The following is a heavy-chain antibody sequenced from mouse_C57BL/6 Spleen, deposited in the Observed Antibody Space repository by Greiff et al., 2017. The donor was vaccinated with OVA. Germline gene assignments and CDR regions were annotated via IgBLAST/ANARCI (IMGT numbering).Heavy chain of an antibody. CDR2: IDPSDSNT. J-gene: IGHJ1*03. V-gene: IGHV1-50*01. CDR1: GYTFTSYW. CDR3: ARWDEERYFDV. Sequence: QVQLQQPGAELVKPGASVKLSCKASGYTFTSYWMQWVKQRPGQGLEWIGEIDPSDSNTNYNQKFKGKATLTVDTSSSTAYMQLSSLTSEDSAVDYCARWDEERYFDVWGTGTTVTVSS. D-gene: IGHD4-1*01.